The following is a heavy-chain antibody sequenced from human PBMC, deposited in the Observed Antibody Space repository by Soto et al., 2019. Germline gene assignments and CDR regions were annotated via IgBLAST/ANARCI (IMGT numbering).Heavy chain of an antibody. CDR2: ITYDATNE. D-gene: IGHD6-19*01. V-gene: IGHV3-30-3*01. CDR3: ARKAVPDF. Sequence: QVKLVESGGTVVQPGRSLRLSCAASGFSFSEYAMHWVRQAPGKGLEWVAVITYDATNEYYADSVKGRFTISRDNSNNTLSLHMSSLRLADTAVYYCARKAVPDFWGQGTLVTVSS. CDR1: GFSFSEYA. J-gene: IGHJ4*02.